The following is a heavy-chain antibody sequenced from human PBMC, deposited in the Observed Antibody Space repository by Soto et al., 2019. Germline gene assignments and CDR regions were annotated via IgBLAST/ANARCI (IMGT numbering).Heavy chain of an antibody. CDR3: AREDYGDSSYAFDI. V-gene: IGHV4-59*01. CDR2: IYFSGSH. Sequence: SETLSLTCTVSGGSISSYYWSWIRQPPGKGLEWIGYIYFSGSHNFNPSLKSRVTISVDTSKNQFSLKLSSVTAADTAVYYCAREDYGDSSYAFDIWGQGTMVTVSS. J-gene: IGHJ3*02. CDR1: GGSISSYY. D-gene: IGHD4-17*01.